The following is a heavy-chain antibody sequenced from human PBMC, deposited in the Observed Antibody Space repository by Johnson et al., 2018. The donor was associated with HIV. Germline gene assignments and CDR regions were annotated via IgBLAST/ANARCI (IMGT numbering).Heavy chain of an antibody. CDR1: RFTFSSYW. J-gene: IGHJ3*02. CDR2: ISYDGSYK. Sequence: QVQLVESGGGLVQPGGSLRLSCAASRFTFSSYWMHWVRQAPGKGLEWVAVISYDGSYKYYADSVKGRFTISRDNSKNTLYLQMNSMRAEETALYYCAKDMGEGEKEEWASDYYDFGRDYPGQDPRAMVGSFDIWGQGTTVTVSS. CDR3: AKDMGEGEKEEWASDYYDFGRDYPGQDPRAMVGSFDI. D-gene: IGHD3-3*01. V-gene: IGHV3-30*18.